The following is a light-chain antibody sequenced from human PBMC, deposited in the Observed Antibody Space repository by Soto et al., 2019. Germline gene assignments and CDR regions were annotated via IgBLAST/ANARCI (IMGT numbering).Light chain of an antibody. J-gene: IGLJ1*01. CDR2: EVS. Sequence: QSVLTQPASVSGSPGQAITISCSGSSSDVGAHNFVSWYQHHPGKAPKLMIYEVSNRPSGVSNRFSGSKSGNTASLTISGLQAEDEADYYCNSYTSSNTYVFGGGTKVIV. CDR1: SSDVGAHNF. CDR3: NSYTSSNTYV. V-gene: IGLV2-14*01.